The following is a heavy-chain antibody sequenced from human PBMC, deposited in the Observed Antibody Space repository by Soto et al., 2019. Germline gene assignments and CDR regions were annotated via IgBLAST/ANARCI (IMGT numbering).Heavy chain of an antibody. Sequence: SETLSLTCTVSGGSVSSGSYYWSWIRQPPGKGLEWIGYIYYSGSTNYNPSLKSRVTISVDTSKNQFSLKLSSVTAADTAVYYCARAPVAGPYYFDYWGQGTLVTVS. CDR3: ARAPVAGPYYFDY. J-gene: IGHJ4*02. D-gene: IGHD6-19*01. CDR2: IYYSGST. V-gene: IGHV4-61*01. CDR1: GGSVSSGSYY.